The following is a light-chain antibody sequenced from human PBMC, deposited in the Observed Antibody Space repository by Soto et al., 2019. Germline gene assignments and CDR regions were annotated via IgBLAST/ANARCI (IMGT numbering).Light chain of an antibody. CDR3: CSYGGSFPYV. CDR2: DVT. V-gene: IGLV2-11*01. CDR1: SSDVGGYDY. Sequence: QSALTQPPSVSGSPGQSVTISCTGTSSDVGGYDYVSWYQQHPGKAPKLLIYDVTKRPSGVPDRFSGSKSGNTASLTISGFKAEDEADFFCCSYGGSFPYVFGTGTKVTVL. J-gene: IGLJ1*01.